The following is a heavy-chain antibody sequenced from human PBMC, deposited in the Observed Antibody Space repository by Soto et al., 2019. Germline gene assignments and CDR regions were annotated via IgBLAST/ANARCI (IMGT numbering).Heavy chain of an antibody. V-gene: IGHV3-11*01. J-gene: IGHJ6*02. CDR2: ISSSGNII. D-gene: IGHD3-10*01. Sequence: QVPLVESGGGLVKPGGSLRLSCEVSGLTFSDCYINWIRQAPGKGLEWISYISSSGNIINYAGSVKGRFTISRDNTKTSLYLQMNSLRVEDTAMYYCARVRFGEWGYAMDVWGQGTTVTVSS. CDR1: GLTFSDCY. CDR3: ARVRFGEWGYAMDV.